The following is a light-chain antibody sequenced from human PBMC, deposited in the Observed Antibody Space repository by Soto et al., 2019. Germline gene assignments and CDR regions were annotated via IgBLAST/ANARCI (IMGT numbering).Light chain of an antibody. Sequence: EIVLTQSPGTLSLSPGERATLSCRASQSFSANFVAWYQQKPGQPPRHLIFAASGRAAGIPDRFSGSGSGTDFTLTISRLEPEDFAVYYCQQYGSSPYTFAQGTKLEI. CDR3: QQYGSSPYT. J-gene: IGKJ2*01. CDR2: AAS. V-gene: IGKV3-20*01. CDR1: QSFSANF.